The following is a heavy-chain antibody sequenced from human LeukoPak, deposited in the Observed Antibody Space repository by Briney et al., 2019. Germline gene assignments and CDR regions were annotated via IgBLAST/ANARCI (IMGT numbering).Heavy chain of an antibody. D-gene: IGHD6-19*01. CDR1: GFTFSSYS. CDR3: ARVSIAVAGTSFDY. V-gene: IGHV3-21*01. Sequence: GRSLRLSCAASGFTFSSYSMNWVRQAPGKGLEWVSSISGSSSYIYYADSVKGRFTISRDNAKNSLYLQMNSLRAEDTAVYYCARVSIAVAGTSFDYWGQGTLVTVSS. J-gene: IGHJ4*02. CDR2: ISGSSSYI.